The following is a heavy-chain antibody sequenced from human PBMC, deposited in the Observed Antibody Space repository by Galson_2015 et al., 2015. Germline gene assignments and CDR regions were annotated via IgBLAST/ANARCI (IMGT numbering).Heavy chain of an antibody. Sequence: SLRLSCAASGFTFSSYSMNWVRQAPGKGLEWVSSISSSSSYIYYADSVKGRFTISRDNAKNSLYLQMNSLRAEDTAVYYCARDRIAAARARTSCYFDYWGQGTLVTVSS. CDR2: ISSSSSYI. CDR1: GFTFSSYS. D-gene: IGHD6-13*01. V-gene: IGHV3-21*01. J-gene: IGHJ4*02. CDR3: ARDRIAAARARTSCYFDY.